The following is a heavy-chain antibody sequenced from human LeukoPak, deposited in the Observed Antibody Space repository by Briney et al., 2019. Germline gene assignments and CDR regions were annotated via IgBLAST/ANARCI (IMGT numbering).Heavy chain of an antibody. CDR2: IYCSGST. V-gene: IGHV4-31*03. D-gene: IGHD6-13*01. CDR3: ARDPTFGYSSS. CDR1: GGSISSGGYY. J-gene: IGHJ4*02. Sequence: SETLSLTCTVSGGSISSGGYYWSWIRQHPGKGLEWIGYIYCSGSTYYNPSLKSRVTISVDTSKNQFSLKLSSVTAADTAVYYCARDPTFGYSSSWGQGTLVTVSS.